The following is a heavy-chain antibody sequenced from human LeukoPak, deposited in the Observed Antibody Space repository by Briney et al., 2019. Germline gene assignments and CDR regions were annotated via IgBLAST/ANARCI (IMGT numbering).Heavy chain of an antibody. CDR2: ISGSGGST. D-gene: IGHD6-19*01. V-gene: IGHV3-23*01. Sequence: GGSLRLSCAASGFAFSSYAMSWVRQAPGKGLEWVSGISGSGGSTDYADSVKGRFTISRDNSKNTLYLQMNSLRAEDTAVYYCAKAPRVSIAVTDYWGQGTLVTVSS. CDR1: GFAFSSYA. J-gene: IGHJ4*02. CDR3: AKAPRVSIAVTDY.